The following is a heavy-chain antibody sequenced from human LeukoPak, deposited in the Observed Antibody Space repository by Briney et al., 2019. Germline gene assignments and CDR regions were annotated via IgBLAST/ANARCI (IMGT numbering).Heavy chain of an antibody. CDR2: ISGSGGST. V-gene: IGHV3-23*01. J-gene: IGHJ3*01. CDR1: GFTFSSYA. Sequence: GGSLRLSCAASGFTFSSYAMSWVRQAPGKGLEWVSAISGSGGSTFYADSVKGRFTISRDNSKNTLFLQMNGLRAEDTAVYYCAKDRSCSGSSCNVGSWGQGTMVTVSS. D-gene: IGHD2-2*01. CDR3: AKDRSCSGSSCNVGS.